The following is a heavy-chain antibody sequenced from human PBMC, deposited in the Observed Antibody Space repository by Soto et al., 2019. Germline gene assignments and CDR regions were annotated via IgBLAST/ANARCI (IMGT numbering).Heavy chain of an antibody. Sequence: SETLSLTCAVYGGSFSGYYWSWIRQPPGKGLEWIGEINHSGSTNYNPSLKSRVTISVDTSKNQFSLKLSSVTAADTAVYYCASGCTSHCYTRPGKNWFDPWGQGTLVTVSS. J-gene: IGHJ5*02. V-gene: IGHV4-34*01. CDR2: INHSGST. D-gene: IGHD2-2*02. CDR3: ASGCTSHCYTRPGKNWFDP. CDR1: GGSFSGYY.